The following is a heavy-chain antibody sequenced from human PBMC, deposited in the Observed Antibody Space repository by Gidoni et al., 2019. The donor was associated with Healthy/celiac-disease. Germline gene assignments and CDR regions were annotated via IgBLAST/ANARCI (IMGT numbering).Heavy chain of an antibody. CDR1: GYTFTGYY. Sequence: QVQLVQSGAEVKKPGASVKVSCKASGYTFTGYYMHWVRQAPGQGLEWMGWINPNSGGTNYAQKFQGRVTMTRDTSISTAYMELSRLRSDDTAVYYCARVGYCSGGSCDNWFDPWGQGTLVTVSS. D-gene: IGHD2-15*01. J-gene: IGHJ5*02. CDR3: ARVGYCSGGSCDNWFDP. V-gene: IGHV1-2*02. CDR2: INPNSGGT.